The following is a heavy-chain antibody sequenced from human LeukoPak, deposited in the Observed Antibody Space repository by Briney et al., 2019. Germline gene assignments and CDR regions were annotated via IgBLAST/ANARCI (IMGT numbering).Heavy chain of an antibody. CDR2: SYYSGTT. D-gene: IGHD1-7*01. CDR3: ATLRRGTPLVADGFDI. CDR1: GGSITSHS. V-gene: IGHV4-59*08. Sequence: SETLSLTCNVSGGSITSHSWNWIRQSPGKGLEWIGYSYYSGTTNYSPSLKSRVTISIDTSKSQFSLRLSSVTAADTAVYYCATLRRGTPLVADGFDIWGQGTMVTVSS. J-gene: IGHJ3*02.